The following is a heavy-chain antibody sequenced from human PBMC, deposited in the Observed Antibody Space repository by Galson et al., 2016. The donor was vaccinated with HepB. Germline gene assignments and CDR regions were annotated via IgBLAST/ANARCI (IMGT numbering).Heavy chain of an antibody. D-gene: IGHD3-22*01. V-gene: IGHV4-59*01. CDR2: IYYSGST. Sequence: LSLTCTVSGGSISSYYWSWIRQPPGKGLEWIGYIYYSGSTNYNPSLKSRVTISVDTSKNQFSLKLSSVTAADTAVYYCARGLTYYYDSSGYLALSYWGQGTLVTVSS. J-gene: IGHJ4*02. CDR1: GGSISSYY. CDR3: ARGLTYYYDSSGYLALSY.